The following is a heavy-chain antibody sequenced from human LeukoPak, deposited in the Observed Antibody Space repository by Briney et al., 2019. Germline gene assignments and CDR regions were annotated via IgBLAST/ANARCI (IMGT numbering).Heavy chain of an antibody. D-gene: IGHD3-10*01. V-gene: IGHV5-51*01. CDR2: IYPGDSDT. Sequence: GESLKISCKGSGYSFNSYCVGWVRQMPGRGLEWMGIIYPGDSDTRYSPSFQGQVTISADKSISTAYLQWSSLTASDTAIYYCARAPTSPTFGSGSYFDYWGQGTLVTVSS. CDR1: GYSFNSYC. J-gene: IGHJ4*02. CDR3: ARAPTSPTFGSGSYFDY.